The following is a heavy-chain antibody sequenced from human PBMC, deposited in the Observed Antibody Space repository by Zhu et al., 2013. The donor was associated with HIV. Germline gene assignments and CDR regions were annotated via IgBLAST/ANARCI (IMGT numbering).Heavy chain of an antibody. D-gene: IGHD3-22*01. J-gene: IGHJ4*02. V-gene: IGHV1-69*01. CDR2: IIPIFGTA. Sequence: VQLVQSGAEVKKPGSSVKVSCKASGGTFSSYAISWVRQAPGQGLEWMGGIIPIFGTANYAQKFQGRVTITADESTSTAYMELSSLRSEDTAVYYCADGRGGYDSSGYPSFDYWGQGTLVTVSS. CDR3: ADGRGGYDSSGYPSFDY. CDR1: GGTFSSYA.